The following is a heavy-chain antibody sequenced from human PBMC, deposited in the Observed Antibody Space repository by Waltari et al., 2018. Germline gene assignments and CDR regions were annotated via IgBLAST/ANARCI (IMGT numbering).Heavy chain of an antibody. V-gene: IGHV3-7*01. CDR1: GFNFNTYR. CDR2: IRQDGNHD. Sequence: EVQLVESGGGLVQPGGSLRLSCAASGFNFNTYRMSWARQAPGKGLEGVANIRQDGNHDHYVDSVKGRFTISRDNAKNSLYLQMNSLRAEDTAVYYCASGTSDWGQGTLVTVSS. D-gene: IGHD1-7*01. CDR3: ASGTSD. J-gene: IGHJ4*02.